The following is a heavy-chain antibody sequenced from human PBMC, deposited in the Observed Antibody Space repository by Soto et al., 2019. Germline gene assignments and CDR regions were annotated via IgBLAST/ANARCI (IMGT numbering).Heavy chain of an antibody. V-gene: IGHV1-18*01. Sequence: QVQLVQSGAEVKKPGASVKVTCKASGYTITSYGISWVRQAPGQGLEGMAWIRAYNGNTNYAQKLQGRLTMSTNTSTSTAYMELRSLKSDDTSMYYCTRALPTMDVWGQGTTVTVSS. CDR1: GYTITSYG. CDR3: TRALPTMDV. CDR2: IRAYNGNT. J-gene: IGHJ6*02.